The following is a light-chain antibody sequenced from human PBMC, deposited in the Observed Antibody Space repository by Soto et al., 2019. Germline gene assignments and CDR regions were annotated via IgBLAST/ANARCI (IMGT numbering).Light chain of an antibody. CDR3: QQYDKWLRT. CDR2: GAS. CDR1: QIVSSN. V-gene: IGKV3-15*01. J-gene: IGKJ1*01. Sequence: VLTKYPGSLSWSPRERATLCCRASQIVSSNLAWYQHRPGQSPRLLIYGASARATGIPDRFSGGGSGAEYTLTISSLQSEDFDVYYCQQYDKWLRTFGQGTKVDIK.